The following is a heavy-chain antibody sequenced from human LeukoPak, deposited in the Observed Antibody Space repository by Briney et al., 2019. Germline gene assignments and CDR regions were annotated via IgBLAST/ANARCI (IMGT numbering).Heavy chain of an antibody. CDR3: ARDDSTAVIGTGVDS. Sequence: GGSLRLSCAASGFTFNRFGMHWFRQASGKGLEWVAVMWHDGSQTHYLNSVKRRFTISSDNSKSTLYLQMSSLRVEDTAVYSCARDDSTAVIGTGVDSWGQGTLVTVSS. J-gene: IGHJ5*01. D-gene: IGHD1-1*01. V-gene: IGHV3-33*01. CDR1: GFTFNRFG. CDR2: MWHDGSQT.